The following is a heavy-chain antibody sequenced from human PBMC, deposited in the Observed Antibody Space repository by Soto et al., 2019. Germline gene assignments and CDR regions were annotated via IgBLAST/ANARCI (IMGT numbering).Heavy chain of an antibody. V-gene: IGHV1-18*01. CDR2: ISAHNGGT. Sequence: QVKLVQSGAEVKNPGASVKVSCKASGYSLSNNGISWVRQAPGRGLEWMGWISAHNGGTKYAQELQGRVTMTTDTSTSTAYMELWSLRSDDTAVYYCARVKEVATIIDYWGQGTLVTVSS. D-gene: IGHD5-12*01. J-gene: IGHJ4*02. CDR1: GYSLSNNG. CDR3: ARVKEVATIIDY.